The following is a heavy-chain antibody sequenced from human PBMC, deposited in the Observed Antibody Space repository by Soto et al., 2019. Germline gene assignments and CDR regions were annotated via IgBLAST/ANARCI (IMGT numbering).Heavy chain of an antibody. Sequence: SETLSLTCTVSSGSMSSYYWIWVRQPPGKGLEWIGYIYYSGTICYNPSLKGRVIISVDTSKNQFSLKLSSVTAADTAVYYCARGGGPYGDYYQGMDVWGQGTTVTVSS. CDR2: IYYSGTI. D-gene: IGHD4-17*01. CDR3: ARGGGPYGDYYQGMDV. V-gene: IGHV4-59*01. J-gene: IGHJ6*02. CDR1: SGSMSSYY.